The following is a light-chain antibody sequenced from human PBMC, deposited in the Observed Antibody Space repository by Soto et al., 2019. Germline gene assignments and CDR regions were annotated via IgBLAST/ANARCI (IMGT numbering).Light chain of an antibody. J-gene: IGLJ2*01. CDR1: SSDVGGYNY. Sequence: QSALTQPASVSGSPGQSITISCTGTSSDVGGYNYVSWYQQHPGKAPKLMIYDVSNRPSGVSSRCSGSNSGNTASLTIYGLPAEDEADYYCSSYTSSGTLVVFGGGTKLTVL. CDR3: SSYTSSGTLVV. V-gene: IGLV2-14*01. CDR2: DVS.